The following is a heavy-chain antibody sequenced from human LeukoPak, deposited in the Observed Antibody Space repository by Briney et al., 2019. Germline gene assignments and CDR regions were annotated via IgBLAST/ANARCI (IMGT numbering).Heavy chain of an antibody. J-gene: IGHJ4*02. D-gene: IGHD5-24*01. CDR2: INPSGDSK. CDR1: GFTFSTYA. V-gene: IGHV3-23*01. Sequence: GGSLRLSCGASGFTFSTYAMTWVRQAPGKGLEWVSTINPSGDSKFHADSVKGRFTISRDNSKNSLFLQMNSLRSEDTAVYYCARERWLQPDYWGQGILVTVSS. CDR3: ARERWLQPDY.